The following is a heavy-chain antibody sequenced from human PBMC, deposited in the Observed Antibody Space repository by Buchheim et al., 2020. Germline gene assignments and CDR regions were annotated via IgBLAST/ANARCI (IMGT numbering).Heavy chain of an antibody. V-gene: IGHV3-74*03. Sequence: EVQLVESGGGLVQPGGSLRLSCAASGFSFSNSWMHWVRQAPVKGLVWVSHINSDGSTTTYADSVKGRFTISRDNAKNTVYLQMNSLRVEDTAVYYCARDRSYAMDVWGQGTT. J-gene: IGHJ6*02. CDR2: INSDGSTT. CDR3: ARDRSYAMDV. CDR1: GFSFSNSW.